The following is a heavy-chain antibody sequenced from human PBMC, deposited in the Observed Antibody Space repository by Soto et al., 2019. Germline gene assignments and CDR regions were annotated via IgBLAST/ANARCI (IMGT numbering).Heavy chain of an antibody. Sequence: SETLSLTCSVSGGSITSGGFYWSWIRQHPEKGLEWIAYIFHSGSTDFNPSLKGRIIISADTSKNQFSLKLTSVTAADTAVYYCVRGGIAGNWFDPWGQGTLVTVSS. CDR2: IFHSGST. V-gene: IGHV4-31*03. J-gene: IGHJ5*02. CDR3: VRGGIAGNWFDP. D-gene: IGHD6-13*01. CDR1: GGSITSGGFY.